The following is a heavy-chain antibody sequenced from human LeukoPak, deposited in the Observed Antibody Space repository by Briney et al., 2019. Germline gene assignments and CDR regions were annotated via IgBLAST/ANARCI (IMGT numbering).Heavy chain of an antibody. CDR1: GFTLSRHA. CDR3: ARLRGNTMVEY. CDR2: ISSNGGST. J-gene: IGHJ4*02. D-gene: IGHD3-10*01. V-gene: IGHV3-64*01. Sequence: GGSLRLSCAASGFTLSRHAMHWVRQAPGKGLEFVSAISSNGGSTYYANSVKGRFTISRDSSKNTLNLQMNSLRADDTAVYYCARLRGNTMVEYWGQGTLVTVSS.